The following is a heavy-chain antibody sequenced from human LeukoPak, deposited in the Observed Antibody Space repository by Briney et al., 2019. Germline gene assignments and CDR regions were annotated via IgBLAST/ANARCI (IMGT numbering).Heavy chain of an antibody. Sequence: SETLSLTCAVYGGSFSGYYWSWIRQPPGMGLEWIGEINHSGSTNYNPSLKSRVTISVDTSKNQFSLKLSSVTAADTAVYYCARRDSALRYSSGWFWFDPWGQGTLVTVSS. V-gene: IGHV4-34*01. CDR3: ARRDSALRYSSGWFWFDP. J-gene: IGHJ5*02. CDR1: GGSFSGYY. CDR2: INHSGST. D-gene: IGHD6-19*01.